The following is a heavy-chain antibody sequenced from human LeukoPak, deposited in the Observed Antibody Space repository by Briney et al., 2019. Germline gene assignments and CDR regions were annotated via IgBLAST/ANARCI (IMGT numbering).Heavy chain of an antibody. D-gene: IGHD3-3*01. Sequence: SETLSLTCTVSGGSVSSYYWSWIRQPPGKGLEWIGYIYHSGSTNYSPSPKSRVTISVATSKKQFSLELSSVTAADTAVYFCASLGGYYDFWSGYRDYWGQGILVTVSS. V-gene: IGHV4-59*02. CDR1: GGSVSSYY. J-gene: IGHJ4*02. CDR3: ASLGGYYDFWSGYRDY. CDR2: IYHSGST.